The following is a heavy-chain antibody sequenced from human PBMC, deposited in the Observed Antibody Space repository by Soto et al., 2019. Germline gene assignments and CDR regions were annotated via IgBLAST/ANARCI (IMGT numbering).Heavy chain of an antibody. CDR2: ISYDGDNE. V-gene: IGHV3-30*18. CDR1: GFTFSNYA. Sequence: QVQLVESGGCVVQPGRSLRLSCAASGFTFSNYAMHWFRQAPGKGLEWLAIISYDGDNEYYADSVRGRFTISRDNSKNTLYLQTNNLRHEDTAVYYCAKDGGPVYCNSPGCSAKHFDYWGQGTLVTVSS. J-gene: IGHJ4*02. CDR3: AKDGGPVYCNSPGCSAKHFDY. D-gene: IGHD2-2*01.